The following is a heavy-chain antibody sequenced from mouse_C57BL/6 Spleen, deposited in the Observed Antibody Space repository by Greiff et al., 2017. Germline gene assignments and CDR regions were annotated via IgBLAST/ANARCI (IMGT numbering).Heavy chain of an antibody. CDR1: GYTFTDYN. CDR3: ATANLLDAMDY. J-gene: IGHJ4*01. CDR2: INPNNGGT. Sequence: VQLQQSGPELVKPGASVKIPCKASGYTFTDYNMDWVKQSHGKSLEWIGDINPNNGGTIYNQKFKGKATLTVDKSSSTAYMELRSLTSEDTAVYYCATANLLDAMDYWGQGTSVTVSS. V-gene: IGHV1-18*01. D-gene: IGHD3-1*01.